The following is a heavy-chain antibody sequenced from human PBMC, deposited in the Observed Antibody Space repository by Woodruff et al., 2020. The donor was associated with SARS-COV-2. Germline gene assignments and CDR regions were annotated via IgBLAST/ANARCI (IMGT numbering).Heavy chain of an antibody. D-gene: IGHD2-15*01. CDR3: VSSIVVVVAATRPDY. J-gene: IGHJ4*02. V-gene: IGHV3-7*03. Sequence: GSEKYYVDSVKGRLTISRDNAKNSLYLQVNSLRAEDMTVYYCVSSIVVVVAATRPDYWGQGTLVTVSS. CDR2: GSEK.